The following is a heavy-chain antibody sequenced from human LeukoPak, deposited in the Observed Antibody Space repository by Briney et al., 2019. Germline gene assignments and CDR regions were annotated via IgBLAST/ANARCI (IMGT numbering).Heavy chain of an antibody. D-gene: IGHD3-3*01. CDR2: MNPNNGNT. J-gene: IGHJ6*03. CDR3: AREGRSHPYYYYMDV. V-gene: IGHV1-8*03. CDR1: GYTFTSYD. Sequence: ASVKVSCKASGYTFTSYDINWVRQATGQGLEWMGWMNPNNGNTGYAQKFQGRVTITRNTSISTAYMELSSLRSEDTAVYYCAREGRSHPYYYYMDVWGKGTTVTVSS.